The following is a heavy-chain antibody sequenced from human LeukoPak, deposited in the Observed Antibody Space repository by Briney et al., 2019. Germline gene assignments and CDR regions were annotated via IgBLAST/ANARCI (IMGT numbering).Heavy chain of an antibody. CDR2: TYYRSTWYN. CDR1: GDSVSSNSVT. CDR3: ARRLTQYDCFDP. Sequence: SQTLSLTCAISGDSVSSNSVTWNWIRQSPSRGLEWLGRTYYRSTWYNDYAVSMRGRITINPDTSKNQFSLHLNSVTPEDTAVYYCARRLTQYDCFDPWGQGILVTVSS. J-gene: IGHJ5*02. D-gene: IGHD2-2*01. V-gene: IGHV6-1*01.